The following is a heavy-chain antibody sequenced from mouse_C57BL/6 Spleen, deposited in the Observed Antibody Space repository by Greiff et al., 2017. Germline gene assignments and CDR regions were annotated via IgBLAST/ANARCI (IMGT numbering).Heavy chain of an antibody. CDR1: GFNIKDYY. CDR3: RRDAMDY. V-gene: IGHV14-2*01. J-gene: IGHJ4*01. Sequence: EVQLQQSGAELVKPGASVKLSCTASGFNIKDYYMHWVKQRTEQGLEWIGRIDPEDDATKYAPKFQGKATITADTSSNTAYLQLSSLTSEDTAVYYCRRDAMDYWGQGTSVTVSS. CDR2: IDPEDDAT.